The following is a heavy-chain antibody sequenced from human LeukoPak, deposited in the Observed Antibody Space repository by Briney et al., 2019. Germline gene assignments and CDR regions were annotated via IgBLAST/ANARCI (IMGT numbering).Heavy chain of an antibody. Sequence: PGGSLRLSCAASGFTFSSYWMNWVRQAPGKGLEWVSYISSSGSTIYYADSVKGRVTISRDNAKNSLYLQMNSLRAEDTAVYYCATTRGLWWFDPWGQGTLVTVSS. J-gene: IGHJ5*02. V-gene: IGHV3-48*04. CDR3: ATTRGLWWFDP. D-gene: IGHD3-10*01. CDR2: ISSSGSTI. CDR1: GFTFSSYW.